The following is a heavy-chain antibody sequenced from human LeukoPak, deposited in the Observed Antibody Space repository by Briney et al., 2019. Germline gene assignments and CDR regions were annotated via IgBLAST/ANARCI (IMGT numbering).Heavy chain of an antibody. Sequence: PGRSLRLSCAASGFTFSSYAMHRVRQAPGKGLEWVAVISYDGSNKYYADSVKGRFTISRDNSKNTLYLQMNSLRAEDTAVYYCARDPLGDSTYYFDYWGQGTLVTVSS. V-gene: IGHV3-30*04. CDR3: ARDPLGDSTYYFDY. CDR1: GFTFSSYA. D-gene: IGHD2-21*01. J-gene: IGHJ4*02. CDR2: ISYDGSNK.